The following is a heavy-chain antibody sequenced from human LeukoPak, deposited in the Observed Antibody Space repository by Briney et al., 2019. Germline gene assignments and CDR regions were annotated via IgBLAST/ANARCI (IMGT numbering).Heavy chain of an antibody. Sequence: GGSLRLSCAASGFTFSSYAMNWVRQAPGKGLEWVSAISGSGTSTYYADSVKGRFTISRDNFKNTLYLQMNSLRADDTAVYYCAKSQWLDNWFGPWGQGTLVTVSS. D-gene: IGHD6-19*01. CDR3: AKSQWLDNWFGP. V-gene: IGHV3-23*01. CDR1: GFTFSSYA. CDR2: ISGSGTST. J-gene: IGHJ5*02.